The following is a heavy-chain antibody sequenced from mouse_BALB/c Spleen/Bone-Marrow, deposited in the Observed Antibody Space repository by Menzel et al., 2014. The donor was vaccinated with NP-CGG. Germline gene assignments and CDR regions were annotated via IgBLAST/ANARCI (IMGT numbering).Heavy chain of an antibody. Sequence: EVQVVESGGGLVQPGGSLRLSCATSGFTFTDYYMSWVRQPPGKALEWLGFIRNKANGYTTEYSASVKGRFTISRDNSQSILYLQMNTLRAEDSATYYCARDAGYSYGSSFDYWGQGTTLTVSS. CDR1: GFTFTDYY. CDR3: ARDAGYSYGSSFDY. CDR2: IRNKANGYTT. V-gene: IGHV7-3*02. D-gene: IGHD1-1*01. J-gene: IGHJ2*01.